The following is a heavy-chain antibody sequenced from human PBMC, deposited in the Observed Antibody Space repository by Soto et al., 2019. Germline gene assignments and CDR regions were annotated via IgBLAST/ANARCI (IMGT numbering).Heavy chain of an antibody. CDR1: GYTLTSYS. D-gene: IGHD3-16*01. CDR3: ARKMGAATRGYYYGMDV. CDR2: INAINGTA. Sequence: ASVKVSCKASGYTLTSYSMHWLCQAPGQSLEWMGWINAINGTAKYSQKFQGRVTITTDESTSTAYMELSSLRSEDTAVYYCARKMGAATRGYYYGMDVWGQGTMVTVSS. V-gene: IGHV1-3*01. J-gene: IGHJ6*02.